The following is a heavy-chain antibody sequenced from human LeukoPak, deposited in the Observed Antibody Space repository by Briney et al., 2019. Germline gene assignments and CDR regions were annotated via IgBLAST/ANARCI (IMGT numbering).Heavy chain of an antibody. V-gene: IGHV1-18*01. Sequence: ASVQVSCKVSGYSFISYGITWVRQAPGQGLEWMGWISSHNGNTDYTQKLQGRVTMTTDTSTSTAYMELRSLRSDDTAVYYCARVEENYGYVFRGDFDYWGQGTLVTVSS. CDR1: GYSFISYG. J-gene: IGHJ4*02. CDR3: ARVEENYGYVFRGDFDY. CDR2: ISSHNGNT. D-gene: IGHD3-16*01.